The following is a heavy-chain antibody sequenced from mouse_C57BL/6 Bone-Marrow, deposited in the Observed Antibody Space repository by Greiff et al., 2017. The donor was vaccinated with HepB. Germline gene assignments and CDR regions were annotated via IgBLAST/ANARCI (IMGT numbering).Heavy chain of an antibody. D-gene: IGHD4-1*01. CDR3: ARRDWDWYFDV. V-gene: IGHV1-85*01. CDR2: IYPRDGST. J-gene: IGHJ1*03. Sequence: QVQLKESGPELVKPGASVKLSCKASGYTFTSYDINWVKQRPGQGLEWIGWIYPRDGSTKYNEKFKGKATLTVDTSSSTAYMELHSLTSEDSAVYFCARRDWDWYFDVWGTGTTVTVSS. CDR1: GYTFTSYD.